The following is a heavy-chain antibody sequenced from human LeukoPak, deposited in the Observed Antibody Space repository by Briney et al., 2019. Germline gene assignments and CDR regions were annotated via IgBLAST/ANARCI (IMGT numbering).Heavy chain of an antibody. CDR1: GGSFSGYY. CDR3: ARWQWLVLTGYFDY. Sequence: SETLSLTCAVYGGSFSGYYWSWIRQPPGKGLEWIGEINHSGSTNYNPSLKSRVTISVDTSKNQFSLKLSSVTAADTAVYYCARWQWLVLTGYFDYWGQGTLATVSS. J-gene: IGHJ4*02. V-gene: IGHV4-34*01. CDR2: INHSGST. D-gene: IGHD6-19*01.